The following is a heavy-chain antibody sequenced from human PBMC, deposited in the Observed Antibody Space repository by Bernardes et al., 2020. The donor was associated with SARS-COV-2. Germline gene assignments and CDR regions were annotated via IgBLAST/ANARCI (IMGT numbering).Heavy chain of an antibody. CDR1: GFSFSRYW. CDR2: INGDGSNT. CDR3: EVNYYYGMDV. J-gene: IGHJ6*02. V-gene: IGHV3-74*01. Sequence: GGFLRLSCAASGFSFSRYWMHWVRQAPGKGLVWVSRINGDGSNTAYADSVKGRFTISRDNAKNTLYLQMNSLRAEDTAVYYCEVNYYYGMDVWGQGTTVTVSS.